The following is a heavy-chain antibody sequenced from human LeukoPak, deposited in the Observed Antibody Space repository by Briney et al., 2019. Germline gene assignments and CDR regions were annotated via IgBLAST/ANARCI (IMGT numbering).Heavy chain of an antibody. V-gene: IGHV3-21*01. J-gene: IGHJ4*02. CDR1: GFTFSRHS. D-gene: IGHD4-11*01. CDR2: ISSSSSYI. CDR3: ARGDSNYGGGLDY. Sequence: GGSLRLSCAASGFTFSRHSMNWVRQAPGKGLEWVSSISSSSSYIYYADSVKGRVTISRDNTRNSMYLQMNSLRAEDTAVYYCARGDSNYGGGLDYWGQGTLVTVSS.